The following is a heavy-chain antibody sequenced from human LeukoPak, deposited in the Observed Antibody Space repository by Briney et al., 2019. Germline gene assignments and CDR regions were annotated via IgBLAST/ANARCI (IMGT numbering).Heavy chain of an antibody. D-gene: IGHD3-10*01. J-gene: IGHJ4*02. CDR2: IYYSGST. V-gene: IGHV4-31*03. CDR3: ARDWGGGGSFDY. Sequence: PQTLSLTCTVSGGSISSGGYYWSWIRQHPGKGLEWIGYIYYSGSTYYNPSLKSRVTISVDTSKNQFSLKLSSVTAADTAVYYCARDWGGGGSFDYWGQGTLVTVSS. CDR1: GGSISSGGYY.